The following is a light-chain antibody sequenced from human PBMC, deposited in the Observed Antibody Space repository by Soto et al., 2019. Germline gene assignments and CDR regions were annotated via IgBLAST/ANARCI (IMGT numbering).Light chain of an antibody. Sequence: EIVLTQSPGTLSLSLGERATLSCRASQSVSSNYLAWYQQKPGQAPRLLMYGTSSRATGIPDRFSGSGSGTDLTLTISRLEPEDFGVYYCQQYGTSPEWTFGQGTKVEI. CDR2: GTS. J-gene: IGKJ1*01. CDR1: QSVSSNY. CDR3: QQYGTSPEWT. V-gene: IGKV3-20*01.